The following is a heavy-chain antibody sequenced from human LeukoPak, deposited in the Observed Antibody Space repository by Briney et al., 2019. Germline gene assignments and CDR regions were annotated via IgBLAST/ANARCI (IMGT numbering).Heavy chain of an antibody. CDR3: AFTVTTTGTLDY. CDR1: GFTFSSYW. CDR2: IKPDGSEK. J-gene: IGHJ4*02. V-gene: IGHV3-7*01. Sequence: GGSLRLSCAASGFTFSSYWMTWVRQAPGKGLEWVANIKPDGSEKYYGDSVKGRFTIFRDNAENSLYLQMNSLRAEDTAVYYCAFTVTTTGTLDYWGQGTLVTVSS. D-gene: IGHD4-17*01.